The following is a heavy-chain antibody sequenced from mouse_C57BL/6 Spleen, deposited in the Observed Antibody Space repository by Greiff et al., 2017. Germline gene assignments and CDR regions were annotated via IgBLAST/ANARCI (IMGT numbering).Heavy chain of an antibody. CDR2: IYPGNSDT. CDR3: TAETGPYYAMDY. V-gene: IGHV1-5*01. CDR1: GYTFTSYW. J-gene: IGHJ4*01. D-gene: IGHD3-3*01. Sequence: EVQLQQSGTVLARPGASVKMSCKTSGYTFTSYWMHWVKQRPGQGLEWIGAIYPGNSDTSYNQKFKGKAKLTAVTSASTAYMELSSLTNEDSAVYYCTAETGPYYAMDYWGQGTSVTVSS.